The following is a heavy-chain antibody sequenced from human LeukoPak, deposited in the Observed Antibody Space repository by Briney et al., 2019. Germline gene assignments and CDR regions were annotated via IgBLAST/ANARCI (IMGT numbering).Heavy chain of an antibody. CDR1: GGSFSGYY. CDR2: INHSGST. V-gene: IGHV4-34*01. D-gene: IGHD3-10*02. J-gene: IGHJ4*02. CDR3: ARGHPGLPSARRMFDLNLRAFDY. Sequence: SETLSLTCAVYGGSFSGYYWSWIRQPPGKGLEWIGEINHSGSTNYNPSLKSRVTISVDTSKNQFSLKLSSVTAADTAVYYCARGHPGLPSARRMFDLNLRAFDYWGQGTLVTVSS.